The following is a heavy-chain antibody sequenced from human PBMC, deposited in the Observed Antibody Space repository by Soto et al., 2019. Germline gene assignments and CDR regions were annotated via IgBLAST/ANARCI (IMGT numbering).Heavy chain of an antibody. Sequence: GGSLRLSCAASGFTFDDYAMHWVRQAPGKGLEWVSGISWNSGSIGYADSVKGRFTISRDNAKNSLYLQMNSLRAEDTALYYCASRHYDSSGYPLAPAFDIWGQGTMVTVSS. CDR1: GFTFDDYA. J-gene: IGHJ3*02. V-gene: IGHV3-9*01. D-gene: IGHD3-22*01. CDR2: ISWNSGSI. CDR3: ASRHYDSSGYPLAPAFDI.